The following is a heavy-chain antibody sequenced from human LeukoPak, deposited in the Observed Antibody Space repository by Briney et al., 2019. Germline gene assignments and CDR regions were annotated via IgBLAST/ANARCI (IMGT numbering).Heavy chain of an antibody. V-gene: IGHV4-38-2*02. J-gene: IGHJ3*02. CDR2: FYRSGST. CDR1: GYSISSGYY. CDR3: ARVGGQGTSYLEAFDI. D-gene: IGHD4-23*01. Sequence: ETLSLTCTVSGYSISSGYYWGWIRQPPGKGLQWIGSFYRSGSTYYNPSLKSLVTISVDTSKNQFSLRLNSVTAADTAVYYCARVGGQGTSYLEAFDIWGHGTMVTVSS.